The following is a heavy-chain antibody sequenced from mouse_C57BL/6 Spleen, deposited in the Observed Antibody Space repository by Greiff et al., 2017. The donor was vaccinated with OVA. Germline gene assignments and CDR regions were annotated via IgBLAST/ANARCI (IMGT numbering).Heavy chain of an antibody. V-gene: IGHV1-53*01. J-gene: IGHJ2*01. D-gene: IGHD1-1*01. Sequence: QVQLKQPGTELVKPGASVKLSCKASGYTFTSYWMHWVKQRPGQGLEWIGNINPSNGGTNYNEKFKSKATLTVDKSSSTAYMQLSSLTSEDSAVYYCARSGLLLRRDFDYWGQGTTLTVSS. CDR3: ARSGLLLRRDFDY. CDR1: GYTFTSYW. CDR2: INPSNGGT.